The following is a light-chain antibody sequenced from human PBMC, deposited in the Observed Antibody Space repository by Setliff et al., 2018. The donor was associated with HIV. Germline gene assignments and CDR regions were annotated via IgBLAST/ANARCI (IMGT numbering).Light chain of an antibody. CDR3: QSYDRSLSGSKV. J-gene: IGLJ1*01. CDR1: SSDIGNNY. CDR2: DNT. Sequence: QSALAQPPSVSAAPGQKVTISCSGTSSDIGNNYVSWYQQLPGTAPKLLIYDNTKRPSGIPDRFSGSKSGTSASLAITGLQVEDEADYYCQSYDRSLSGSKVFGTGTKVTVL. V-gene: IGLV1-51*01.